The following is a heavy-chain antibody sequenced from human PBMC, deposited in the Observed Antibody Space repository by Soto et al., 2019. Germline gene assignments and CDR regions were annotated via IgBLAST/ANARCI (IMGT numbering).Heavy chain of an antibody. CDR2: VHSGGSA. CDR3: ASTSKAAPDTGLDS. D-gene: IGHD6-25*01. V-gene: IGHV4-59*02. Sequence: NPXETRSLTCQVFPGSVHDYYSSWVRQTPGMRLEWIGFVHSGGSALYNPSFTSRVIISLETSKNQFYLTLNSLTAADSDVYYCASTSKAAPDTGLDSWGQGALVTVYS. J-gene: IGHJ4*02. CDR1: PGSVHDYY.